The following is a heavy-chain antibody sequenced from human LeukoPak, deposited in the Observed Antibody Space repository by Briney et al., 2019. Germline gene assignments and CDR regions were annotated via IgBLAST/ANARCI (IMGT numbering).Heavy chain of an antibody. CDR3: ARVQTGSCFDY. CDR2: ISHSGST. Sequence: SETLSLTCTVSGYSISSDYFWGWIRQPPGKGLEWIGGISHSGSTYYNPSLKSPVTISLHTSKSQFSLNLSSVTSADTAIYCCARVQTGSCFDYWGQGTLVTVSS. J-gene: IGHJ4*02. CDR1: GYSISSDYF. V-gene: IGHV4-38-2*02. D-gene: IGHD1-26*01.